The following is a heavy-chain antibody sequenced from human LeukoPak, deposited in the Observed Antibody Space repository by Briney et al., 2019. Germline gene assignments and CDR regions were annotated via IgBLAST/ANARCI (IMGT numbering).Heavy chain of an antibody. J-gene: IGHJ4*02. CDR3: AKDSSSSVEIDY. D-gene: IGHD6-13*01. CDR1: GFTFSSYA. CDR2: ISGSGGNT. V-gene: IGHV3-23*01. Sequence: GGSLRLSCAASGFTFSSYAMTWVRQAPGKGLEWVSAISGSGGNTYYADSVKGRFTISRDNSKNTLYLQMNSLRAEDTAVYYCAKDSSSSVEIDYWGQGTLVTVSS.